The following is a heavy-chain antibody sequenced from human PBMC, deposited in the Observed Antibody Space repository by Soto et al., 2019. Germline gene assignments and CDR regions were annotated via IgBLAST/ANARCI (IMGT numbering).Heavy chain of an antibody. CDR1: GFTFSNNA. V-gene: IGHV3-23*01. CDR2: ISGSGGST. Sequence: GGSLRLSCAASGFTFSNNAMTWVRQAPGKGLEWVSGISGSGGSTYYADSVKGRFTISRDNSKNTLCLEMHSLRDEDTAVYYCAKATGISRKGVDYWGQGTLVTVSS. CDR3: AKATGISRKGVDY. J-gene: IGHJ4*02. D-gene: IGHD1-1*01.